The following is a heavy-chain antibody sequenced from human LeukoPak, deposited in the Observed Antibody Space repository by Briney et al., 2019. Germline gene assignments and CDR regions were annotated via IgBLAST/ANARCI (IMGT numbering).Heavy chain of an antibody. CDR1: GYTFTSYG. Sequence: ASVKVSCKASGYTFTSYGISWVRQAPGQGLEWMGWISAYNGNTNYAQKFQGRVTMTRDTSISTAYMELSRLISDDTAVYYCARAEALYDSSGYYEDYWGQGTLVTVSS. CDR2: ISAYNGNT. V-gene: IGHV1-18*01. CDR3: ARAEALYDSSGYYEDY. J-gene: IGHJ4*02. D-gene: IGHD3-22*01.